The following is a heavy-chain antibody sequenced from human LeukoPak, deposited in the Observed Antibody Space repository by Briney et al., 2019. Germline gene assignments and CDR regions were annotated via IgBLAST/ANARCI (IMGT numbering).Heavy chain of an antibody. CDR2: INPNSGGT. D-gene: IGHD3-3*01. V-gene: IGHV1-2*02. CDR3: ARGGGRITIFGDYPADNWFDP. Sequence: GASVKVSCKASGYTFTGYYMHWVRQSPGQGLEWMGWINPNSGGTNYAQKFQGRVTIITDTSISTAYMELSRLRSDDTAVYYFARGGGRITIFGDYPADNWFDPWGQGTLVTVSS. CDR1: GYTFTGYY. J-gene: IGHJ5*02.